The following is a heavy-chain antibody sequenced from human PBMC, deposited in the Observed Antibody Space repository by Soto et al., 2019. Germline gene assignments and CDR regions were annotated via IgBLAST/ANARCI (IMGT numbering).Heavy chain of an antibody. CDR2: INAGNGNT. CDR3: ARDQEYDFWSGRPSWFDP. CDR1: GYTFTSYA. D-gene: IGHD3-3*01. Sequence: GASVKVSGKASGYTFTSYAMHWVRQAPGQRLEWMGWINAGNGNTKYSQKFQGRVTITRDTSASTAYMELSSLRSEDTAVYYCARDQEYDFWSGRPSWFDPWGQGTLVTVSS. V-gene: IGHV1-3*01. J-gene: IGHJ5*02.